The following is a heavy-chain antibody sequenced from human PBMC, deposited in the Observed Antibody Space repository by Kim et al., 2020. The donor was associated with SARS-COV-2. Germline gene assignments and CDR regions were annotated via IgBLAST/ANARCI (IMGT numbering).Heavy chain of an antibody. D-gene: IGHD3-3*01. CDR2: ISWNSGSI. J-gene: IGHJ4*02. CDR1: GFTFDDYA. V-gene: IGHV3-9*01. Sequence: GGSLRLSCAASGFTFDDYAMHWVRQAPGKGLEWVSGISWNSGSIGYADSVKGRFTISRDNAKNSLYLQMNSLRAEDTALYYCAKDITGEVEWADYWGQGT. CDR3: AKDITGEVEWADY.